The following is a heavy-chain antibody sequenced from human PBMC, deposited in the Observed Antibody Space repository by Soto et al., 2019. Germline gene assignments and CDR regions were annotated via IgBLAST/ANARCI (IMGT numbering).Heavy chain of an antibody. D-gene: IGHD2-2*01. CDR1: GFTFSSYA. CDR3: AKSLLQDCSSTSCLSPYYYMDV. V-gene: IGHV3-23*01. CDR2: ISGSGGNT. Sequence: EVQLLESGGGLVQPGGSLRLSCAASGFTFSSYAMSWVRQAPGKGLEWVSGISGSGGNTYYADSVKGRFTISRDNSKNTLYLKMNSLRAEQTAVYYCAKSLLQDCSSTSCLSPYYYMDVWGKGTTVTVSS. J-gene: IGHJ6*03.